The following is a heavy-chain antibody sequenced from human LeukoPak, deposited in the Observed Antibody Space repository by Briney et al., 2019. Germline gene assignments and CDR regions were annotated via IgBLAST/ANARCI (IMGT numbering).Heavy chain of an antibody. J-gene: IGHJ4*02. Sequence: ASVTVSRKASGYTFTSYGISWVRQAPGQGLEWMGWISAYNGNTNYAQKLQGRVTMTTDTSTSTAYMELRSLRSDDTAVYYCARDQTFLGVAKALFDYWGQGTLVTVSS. CDR3: ARDQTFLGVAKALFDY. CDR2: ISAYNGNT. CDR1: GYTFTSYG. V-gene: IGHV1-18*01. D-gene: IGHD5-12*01.